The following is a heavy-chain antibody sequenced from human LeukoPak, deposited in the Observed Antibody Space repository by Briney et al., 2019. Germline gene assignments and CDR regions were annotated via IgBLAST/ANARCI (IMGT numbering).Heavy chain of an antibody. J-gene: IGHJ4*02. D-gene: IGHD3-22*01. Sequence: PGGSLRLSCAASGFTVSSDHMSWVRQAPGKGLEWVSFIYSGGSTSYADSVKGRFTISRDNSKNTLYLQMNSLRAEDTAVYYCASSSGYSYAYDYWGQGTLVTVSS. V-gene: IGHV3-66*01. CDR2: IYSGGST. CDR1: GFTVSSDH. CDR3: ASSSGYSYAYDY.